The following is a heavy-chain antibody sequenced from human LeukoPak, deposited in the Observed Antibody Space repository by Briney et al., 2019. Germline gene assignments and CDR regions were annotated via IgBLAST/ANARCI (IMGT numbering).Heavy chain of an antibody. D-gene: IGHD6-25*01. V-gene: IGHV3-7*01. CDR1: GFTFSSYW. CDR2: IKQDGSET. CDR3: ARILNAAFDP. J-gene: IGHJ5*02. Sequence: GGSLRLYCVASGFTFSSYWMSWVRQAPGKGLEWVANIKQDGSETDYMASVMGRFTISRDNAMNSLYLQMDSLRVEDTAVYYCARILNAAFDPWGQGTLVTVSS.